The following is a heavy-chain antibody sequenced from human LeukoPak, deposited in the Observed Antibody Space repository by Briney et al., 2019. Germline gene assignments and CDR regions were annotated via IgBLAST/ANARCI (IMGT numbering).Heavy chain of an antibody. Sequence: PGGSLRLSCAVSGITLSNYGMSWVRQAPGRGLEWVAGISDTGGRTNYADSVKGRFTISRDNPKNILYLQMNSLRAEDRAVYFCAKRGVVIRVILVGFHKEAYYFDSWGQGALVTVSS. D-gene: IGHD3-10*01. J-gene: IGHJ4*02. CDR2: ISDTGGRT. CDR3: AKRGVVIRVILVGFHKEAYYFDS. CDR1: GITLSNYG. V-gene: IGHV3-23*01.